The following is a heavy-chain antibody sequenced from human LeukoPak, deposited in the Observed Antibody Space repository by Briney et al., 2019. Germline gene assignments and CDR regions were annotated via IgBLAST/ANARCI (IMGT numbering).Heavy chain of an antibody. D-gene: IGHD3-3*01. J-gene: IGHJ4*02. CDR2: ISYDGSNK. CDR1: GFTFSSYA. V-gene: IGHV3-30-3*01. Sequence: TGGSLRLSCAASGFTFSSYAMHWVRQAPGKGLEWVAVISYDGSNKYYADSVRGRFTISRDNSKNTLYLQMNSLRAEDTAVYYCARDENSDFWSGNFDYWGQGTLVTVSS. CDR3: ARDENSDFWSGNFDY.